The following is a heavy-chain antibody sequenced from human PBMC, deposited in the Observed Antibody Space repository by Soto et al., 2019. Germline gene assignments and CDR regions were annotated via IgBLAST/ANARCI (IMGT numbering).Heavy chain of an antibody. CDR3: ARDTTTVYGMDV. D-gene: IGHD4-4*01. CDR2: ISSSSSYI. Sequence: PGGSLRLSCAASGFTFSSYDMHWVRQAPGKGLEWVSSISSSSSYIYHADSVKGRFTISRDNAKNSLYLQMNSLRAEDTAVYYCARDTTTVYGMDVWGQGTTVTVSS. CDR1: GFTFSSYD. V-gene: IGHV3-21*01. J-gene: IGHJ6*02.